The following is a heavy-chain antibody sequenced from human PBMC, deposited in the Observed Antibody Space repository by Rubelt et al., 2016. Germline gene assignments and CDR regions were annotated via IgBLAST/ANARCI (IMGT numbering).Heavy chain of an antibody. CDR1: GYTFTSYY. CDR3: ARSPRYDFEDNWFDP. D-gene: IGHD3-3*01. Sequence: QVQLVQSGAEVKKPGASVKVSCKASGYTFTSYYMHWVRQAPGQGLEWMGIINPSGGSTSYAQKFQGRVTMTRDTFTSTGYMELSSLRSEDTAVYYCARSPRYDFEDNWFDPWGQGTLVTVSS. V-gene: IGHV1-46*01. J-gene: IGHJ5*02. CDR2: INPSGGST.